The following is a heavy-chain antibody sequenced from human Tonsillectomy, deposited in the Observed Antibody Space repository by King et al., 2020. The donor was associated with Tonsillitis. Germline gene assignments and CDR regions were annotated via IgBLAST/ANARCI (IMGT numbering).Heavy chain of an antibody. V-gene: IGHV1-46*01. CDR3: ARDSNSLSFDY. CDR1: GYTFTSYY. D-gene: IGHD2/OR15-2a*01. J-gene: IGHJ4*02. Sequence: QLVQSGAEVKKPGASVKVSCKASGYTFTSYYMHWVRQAPGQGLEWMAIINPSGGSPTYAQKFQGRFTMTSDTSTSTVYMELSSLRSEDTAVYYCARDSNSLSFDYWGQGTLVTVSA. CDR2: INPSGGSP.